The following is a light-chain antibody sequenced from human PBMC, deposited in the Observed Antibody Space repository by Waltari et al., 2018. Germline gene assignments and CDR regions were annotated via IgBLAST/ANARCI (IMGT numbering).Light chain of an antibody. J-gene: IGLJ2*01. V-gene: IGLV6-57*04. CDR2: KDN. Sequence: NFVLTQPHSVSGSPGRTVTISCTRSRRSITSDFVQWYRLRPGRAPTTIIYKDNQRPSGVPDRFSGSIDTSSNSASLTISGLTTEDEADYYCQTCDTTVLIFGGGTQLTVL. CDR1: RRSITSDF. CDR3: QTCDTTVLI.